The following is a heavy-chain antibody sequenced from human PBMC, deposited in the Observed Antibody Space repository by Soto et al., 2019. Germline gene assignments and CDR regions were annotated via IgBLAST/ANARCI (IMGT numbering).Heavy chain of an antibody. D-gene: IGHD2-21*01. Sequence: LRLSCAASGFTISTYAMTWVRQAPGKGLECVSGVTGSGSQIYYADSVKGRFTISKDNSKNTLYLQMSSLREEDTALYYCAKDAVYRDGLWLMDSWGQGTLVTVSS. J-gene: IGHJ5*02. V-gene: IGHV3-23*01. CDR2: VTGSGSQI. CDR1: GFTISTYA. CDR3: AKDAVYRDGLWLMDS.